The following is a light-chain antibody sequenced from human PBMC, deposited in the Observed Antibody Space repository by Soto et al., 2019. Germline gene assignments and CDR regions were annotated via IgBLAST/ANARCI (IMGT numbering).Light chain of an antibody. V-gene: IGLV2-14*01. J-gene: IGLJ1*01. CDR3: CSHTGSGYV. CDR2: DVS. Sequence: QSALTQPASVSGSPGQSITISCTGTSSDIGGYDYVSWYQQHPGKPPKLIIYDVSNRPSGVSNRFSGSKSGNTASLTISGLQAADEAAYCCCSHTGSGYVFGTGTKLTVL. CDR1: SSDIGGYDY.